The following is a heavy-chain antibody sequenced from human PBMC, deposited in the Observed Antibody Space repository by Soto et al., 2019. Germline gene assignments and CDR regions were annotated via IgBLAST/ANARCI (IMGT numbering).Heavy chain of an antibody. CDR3: ARRSKAFDP. CDR2: IWYDGSNK. J-gene: IGHJ5*02. Sequence: PGGSLRLSCAASGFTFSSYGMHWVRQAPGKGLEWVAVIWYDGSNKYYADSVKGRFTISRDNSKNTLYLQMNSLRAEDTAVYYYARRSKAFDPWGQGTLVTVSS. D-gene: IGHD6-6*01. V-gene: IGHV3-33*01. CDR1: GFTFSSYG.